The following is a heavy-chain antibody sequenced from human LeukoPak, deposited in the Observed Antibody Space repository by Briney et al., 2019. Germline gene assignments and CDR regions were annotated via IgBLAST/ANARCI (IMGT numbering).Heavy chain of an antibody. D-gene: IGHD3-10*01. CDR2: ISYDGGNK. Sequence: GGSLRLSCAASGFTFSRSAMHWVRQAPGKGLEWVAIISYDGGNKYYADSVKGRFTISRDNSKNTLYLQMNSLRAEDTAVYFCVSLGCSSSFGRYWGQGTLVTVSS. CDR3: VSLGCSSSFGRY. V-gene: IGHV3-30*04. J-gene: IGHJ4*02. CDR1: GFTFSRSA.